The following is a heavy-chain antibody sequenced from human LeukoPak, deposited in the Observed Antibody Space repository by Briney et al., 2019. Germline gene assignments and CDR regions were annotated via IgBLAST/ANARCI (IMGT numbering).Heavy chain of an antibody. CDR2: IIPIFGTA. J-gene: IGHJ6*03. CDR3: ASPSTVTTKGGWDTYYYYYYMDV. CDR1: GGTFSSYA. V-gene: IGHV1-69*05. D-gene: IGHD4-11*01. Sequence: SVKVSCKASGGTFSSYAISWVRQAPGQGLEWMGGIIPIFGTANYAQKFKGRVTITTDESPSTAYMALSSLRSEDTAVYYCASPSTVTTKGGWDTYYYYYYMDVWGKGTTVTVSS.